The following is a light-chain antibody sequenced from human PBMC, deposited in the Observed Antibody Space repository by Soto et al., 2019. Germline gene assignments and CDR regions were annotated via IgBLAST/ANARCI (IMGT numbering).Light chain of an antibody. Sequence: TLPRSVSVSPGQSVTISGTGTNSDVGTFYFVSWYQQYPDKGPKLIIYDVTERPSGVPDRFSGSKSGNTASLTISGLQAEDEADYYCCSYAGSYTYVFGSGTKVTVL. J-gene: IGLJ1*01. CDR2: DVT. CDR1: NSDVGTFYF. V-gene: IGLV2-11*01. CDR3: CSYAGSYTYV.